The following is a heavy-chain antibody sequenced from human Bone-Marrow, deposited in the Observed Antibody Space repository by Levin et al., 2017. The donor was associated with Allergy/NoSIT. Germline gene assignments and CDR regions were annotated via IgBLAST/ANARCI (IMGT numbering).Heavy chain of an antibody. CDR1: GFTVSSNY. Sequence: AGGSLRLSCAASGFTVSSNYMSWVRQAPGKGLEWVSVIYSGGSTYYADSVKGRFTISRDNSKNTLFLQMNSLRDEDTAVYYCARAPGSSGWYDYFQHWGQGTLVTVSS. J-gene: IGHJ1*01. V-gene: IGHV3-66*01. CDR3: ARAPGSSGWYDYFQH. D-gene: IGHD6-19*01. CDR2: IYSGGST.